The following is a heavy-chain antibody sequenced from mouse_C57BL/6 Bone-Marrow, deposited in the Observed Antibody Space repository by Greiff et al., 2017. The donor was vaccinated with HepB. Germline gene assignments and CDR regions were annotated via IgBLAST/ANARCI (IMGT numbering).Heavy chain of an antibody. CDR2: INPSTGGT. J-gene: IGHJ4*01. CDR3: ARHGATPLSTTVVALYYYAMDY. Sequence: VQLQQSGPELVKPGASVKISCKASGYSFTGYYMHWVKQSSEKSLEWIGEINPSTGGTSYNQKFKGKATLTVDKSSSTAYMQLKSLTSEDSAVYYCARHGATPLSTTVVALYYYAMDYWGQGTSVTVSS. D-gene: IGHD1-1*01. CDR1: GYSFTGYY. V-gene: IGHV1-43*01.